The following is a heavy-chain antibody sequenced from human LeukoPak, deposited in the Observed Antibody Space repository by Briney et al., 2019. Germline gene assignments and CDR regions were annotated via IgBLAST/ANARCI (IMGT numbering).Heavy chain of an antibody. D-gene: IGHD5-18*01. Sequence: GGSLRLSCAASGFTFDDYAMHWVRQAPGKGLEWVSLISGDGGSTYYADSVKGRFTISRDNSKNSLYLQMDSLRTEDTALYYCAKGEYSYGYYYFDYWGQGTLVTVSS. J-gene: IGHJ4*02. CDR3: AKGEYSYGYYYFDY. CDR2: ISGDGGST. V-gene: IGHV3-43*02. CDR1: GFTFDDYA.